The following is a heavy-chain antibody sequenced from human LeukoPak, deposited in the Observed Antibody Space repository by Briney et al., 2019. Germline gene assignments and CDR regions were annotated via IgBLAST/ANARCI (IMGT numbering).Heavy chain of an antibody. CDR2: ISSSSSRK. J-gene: IGHJ4*02. CDR3: AKDREQKYDSSGYTFEY. Sequence: PGGSLRLSCAASGFTFSSYSMNGVREARGEGGEGGSYISSSSSRKYYADCVKGRFTISRDNAKNSLYLQMNSMGAEDTAVYYCAKDREQKYDSSGYTFEYWGQGTLVTVSS. D-gene: IGHD3-22*01. CDR1: GFTFSSYS. V-gene: IGHV3-48*01.